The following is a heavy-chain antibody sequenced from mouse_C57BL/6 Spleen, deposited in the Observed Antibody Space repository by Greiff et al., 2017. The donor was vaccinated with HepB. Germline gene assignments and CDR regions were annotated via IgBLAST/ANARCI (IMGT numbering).Heavy chain of an antibody. J-gene: IGHJ2*01. V-gene: IGHV5-4*01. D-gene: IGHD3-2*02. CDR3: AREATAQAFDY. CDR2: ISDGGSYT. Sequence: EVKLMESGGGLVKPGGSLKLSCAASGFTFSSYAMSWVRQTPEKRLEWVATISDGGSYTYYPDNVKGRFTISRDSAKNNLYLQMSHLKSEDTAMYYCAREATAQAFDYWGQGTTLTVSS. CDR1: GFTFSSYA.